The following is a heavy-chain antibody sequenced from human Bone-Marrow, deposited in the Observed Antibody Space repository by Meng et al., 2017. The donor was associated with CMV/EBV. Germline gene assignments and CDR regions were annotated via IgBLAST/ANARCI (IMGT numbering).Heavy chain of an antibody. J-gene: IGHJ6*02. V-gene: IGHV3-48*04. CDR1: GFTFSSYS. CDR2: ISSSGSTI. CDR3: ARLGVVTEPYYSYYYVMDV. D-gene: IGHD3-3*01. Sequence: GESLKISCAASGFTFSSYSMNWVRQAPGKGLEWVSYISSSGSTIYYADSVKGRFTISRDNAKNSLYLQMNSLRAEDTAVYYCARLGVVTEPYYSYYYVMDVWGQGTTVTVSS.